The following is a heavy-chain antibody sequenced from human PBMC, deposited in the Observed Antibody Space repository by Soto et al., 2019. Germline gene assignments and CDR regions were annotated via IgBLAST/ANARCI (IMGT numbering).Heavy chain of an antibody. CDR1: GHSFTRYW. CDR2: IYPGDSDT. D-gene: IGHD5-18*01. J-gene: IGHJ6*02. CDR3: ARLPVVDTAMVLYYYGMDV. Sequence: KPPGESLKISCKGSGHSFTRYWIGWVRQMHGKGLDWMGIIYPGDSDTRYSPSFQGQVTISADKSISTAYLQWSSLKASDTAMYYCARLPVVDTAMVLYYYGMDVWGQGTTVNVSS. V-gene: IGHV5-51*01.